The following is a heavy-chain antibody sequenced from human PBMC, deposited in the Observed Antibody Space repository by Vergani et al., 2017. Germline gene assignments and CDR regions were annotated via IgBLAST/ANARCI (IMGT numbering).Heavy chain of an antibody. V-gene: IGHV6-1*01. CDR3: ARTNHHTSGWAHIYY. J-gene: IGHJ4*02. CDR2: TDYRSKWSN. Sequence: QVQLQQSGPGLVKPSQTLSLTCAISGDSVSSNSAAWNWIRQSPSRGLEWLGRTDYRSKWSNDYAVSVKSRITLNPDTSKNQFSLQLNSVTPDATAVYYCARTNHHTSGWAHIYYWKQRTLVTVSS. D-gene: IGHD6-19*01. CDR1: GDSVSSNSAA.